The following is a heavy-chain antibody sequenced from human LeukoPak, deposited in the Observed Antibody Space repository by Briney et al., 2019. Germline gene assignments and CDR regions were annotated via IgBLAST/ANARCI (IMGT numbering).Heavy chain of an antibody. V-gene: IGHV1-18*01. CDR1: GYTFTSYG. D-gene: IGHD6-6*01. Sequence: GASVKVSCKASGYTFTSYGISWVRQAPGQGLEWMGWISAYNGNTNYAQKLQGRVTMTTDTSTSTAYMELRSLRSDDTAVYYCALSSEEYSSSPGAFDIWGQGTMVTVSS. CDR3: ALSSEEYSSSPGAFDI. CDR2: ISAYNGNT. J-gene: IGHJ3*02.